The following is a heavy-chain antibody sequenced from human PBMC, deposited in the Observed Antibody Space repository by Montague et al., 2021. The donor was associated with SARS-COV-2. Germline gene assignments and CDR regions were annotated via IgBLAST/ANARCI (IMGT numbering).Heavy chain of an antibody. CDR1: GGSFSGYY. V-gene: IGHV4-34*01. D-gene: IGHD2-8*01. Sequence: SETLSLTCAVYGGSFSGYYWSWIRQPPGKGLEWIGEINHSGSTNYNPSLKSRVTISADTSKNQFSLKLSSVTAADTAVYYCARANGYYFDYWGQGTLVTVPS. J-gene: IGHJ4*02. CDR3: ARANGYYFDY. CDR2: INHSGST.